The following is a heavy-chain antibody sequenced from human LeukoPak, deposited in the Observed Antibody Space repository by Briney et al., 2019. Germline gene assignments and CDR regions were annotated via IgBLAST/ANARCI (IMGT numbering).Heavy chain of an antibody. J-gene: IGHJ3*01. V-gene: IGHV1-2*02. Sequence: ASVNVSCKASGYTFTGKYVHWARQAPGQGLEWMGWINPNSGDTYYAQRFQGRVTMTRDTSISTASLDLSRLTSDDTAMYYCALSYHTRNAFDFWGQGTMVTVSS. CDR3: ALSYHTRNAFDF. CDR2: INPNSGDT. CDR1: GYTFTGKY. D-gene: IGHD1-14*01.